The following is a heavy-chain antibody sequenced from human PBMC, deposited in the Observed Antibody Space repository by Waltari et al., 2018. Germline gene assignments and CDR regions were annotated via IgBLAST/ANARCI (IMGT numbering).Heavy chain of an antibody. J-gene: IGHJ3*02. Sequence: QLQLQESGPGLVKPSETLSLTCTVSGGSISSSSYYWGWIRQPPGKGLEWIGSIYYSGSTYYNPSLKSRVTISVDTSKNQFSLKLSSVTAADTAVYYYARGYFDWLLAFDIWGQGTMVTVSS. CDR3: ARGYFDWLLAFDI. V-gene: IGHV4-39*07. CDR1: GGSISSSSYY. D-gene: IGHD3-9*01. CDR2: IYYSGST.